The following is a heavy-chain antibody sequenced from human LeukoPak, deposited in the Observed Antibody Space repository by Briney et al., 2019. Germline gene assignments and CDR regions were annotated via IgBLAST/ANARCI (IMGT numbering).Heavy chain of an antibody. V-gene: IGHV3-7*01. CDR3: ASLERIGELFY. CDR2: IKQDGSEK. D-gene: IGHD3-10*01. CDR1: GFTFSSYW. Sequence: GGSLRLSCAASGFTFSSYWMSWVRQAPGKGLKWVANIKQDGSEKYYVDSVKGRFTISRDNAKNSLYLQMNSLRAEDTAVYYCASLERIGELFYWGQGNLVSVSS. J-gene: IGHJ4*02.